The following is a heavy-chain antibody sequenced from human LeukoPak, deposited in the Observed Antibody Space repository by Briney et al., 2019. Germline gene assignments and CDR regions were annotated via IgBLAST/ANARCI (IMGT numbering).Heavy chain of an antibody. J-gene: IGHJ1*01. CDR2: ISAYNGNT. V-gene: IGHV1-18*01. Sequence: ASVKVSCKPFGYTFTSYGITWVRQAPGQGLEWMGWISAYNGNTNYAQKSQGRVTMSTDTSTSTAYMELRSLKSDDTAVYYCARGGDYEYFQHWGQGTLVTVSS. D-gene: IGHD4-17*01. CDR1: GYTFTSYG. CDR3: ARGGDYEYFQH.